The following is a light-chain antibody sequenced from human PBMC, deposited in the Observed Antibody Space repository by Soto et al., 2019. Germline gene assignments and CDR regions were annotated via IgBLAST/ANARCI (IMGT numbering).Light chain of an antibody. CDR1: QSVTSSY. CDR2: GAS. J-gene: IGKJ2*01. CDR3: QQYGSSPRYT. Sequence: EIVLTQSPGTLSLSPGERATLSCRASQSVTSSYLAWYQQKPGQAPRLLIYGASTRATGIPDRFSGSGSGTDFSLIISRLVPEDFAVYYCQQYGSSPRYTFGQGTKLEIK. V-gene: IGKV3-20*01.